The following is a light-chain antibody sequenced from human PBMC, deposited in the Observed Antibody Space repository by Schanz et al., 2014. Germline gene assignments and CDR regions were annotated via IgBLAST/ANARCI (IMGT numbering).Light chain of an antibody. CDR2: GAS. CDR1: QSVSSY. V-gene: IGKV3D-20*02. J-gene: IGKJ4*01. CDR3: QQRINWPLT. Sequence: EIVLTQSPGTLSLSPGDRATLSCRASQSVSSYLAWYQQKPGQAPRLLIYGASSRATGIPDRFSGSGSGTDFTLTISRLEPEDFAVYYCQQRINWPLTFGGGTKVEIK.